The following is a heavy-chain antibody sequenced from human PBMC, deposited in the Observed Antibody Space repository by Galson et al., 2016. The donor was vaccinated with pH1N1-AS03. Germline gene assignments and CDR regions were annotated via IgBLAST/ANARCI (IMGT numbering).Heavy chain of an antibody. CDR2: ISPDGTSA. J-gene: IGHJ4*02. Sequence: SLRLSCAASGFPFSTYWMHWVRQAPGKGLAWVSRISPDGTSALYADSVKGRFTIFRDNTQSTLYLQMDSLTAEDTAVCYCAKPRAADWQAFNYWGRGALVTVSS. V-gene: IGHV3-74*03. D-gene: IGHD3-9*01. CDR3: AKPRAADWQAFNY. CDR1: GFPFSTYW.